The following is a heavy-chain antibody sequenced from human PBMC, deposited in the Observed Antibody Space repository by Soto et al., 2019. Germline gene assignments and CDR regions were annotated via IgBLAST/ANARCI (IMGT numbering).Heavy chain of an antibody. Sequence: GESLKISCKGSGYSFTSYWIGWVRQMPGKGLEWMGIIYPGDSDTRYSPSFQGQVTISADKSISTAYLQWSSLKASDTAMYYCARHGYYGSGSYYKVYYMDVWGKGTTVTVSS. V-gene: IGHV5-51*01. J-gene: IGHJ6*03. D-gene: IGHD3-10*01. CDR1: GYSFTSYW. CDR2: IYPGDSDT. CDR3: ARHGYYGSGSYYKVYYMDV.